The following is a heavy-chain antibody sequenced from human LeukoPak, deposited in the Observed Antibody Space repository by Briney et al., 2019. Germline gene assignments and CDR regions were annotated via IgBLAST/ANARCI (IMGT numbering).Heavy chain of an antibody. CDR3: ARHNDRTRGAFDI. V-gene: IGHV1-3*01. D-gene: IGHD1-1*01. CDR2: INAGNGNT. Sequence: GASVKVSCKGSGYTFTNYAIHWVRQAPGQRLDWMGWINAGNGNTKYSQKFQGRVTFTRDTSASTAYMELSSLSSEDTAVYYCARHNDRTRGAFDIWGQGTMVTVSS. J-gene: IGHJ3*02. CDR1: GYTFTNYA.